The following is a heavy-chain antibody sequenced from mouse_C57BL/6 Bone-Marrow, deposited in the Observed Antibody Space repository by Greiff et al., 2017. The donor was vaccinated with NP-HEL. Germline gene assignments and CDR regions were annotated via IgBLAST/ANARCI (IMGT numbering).Heavy chain of an antibody. CDR2: INYDGSST. V-gene: IGHV5-16*01. D-gene: IGHD1-1*01. Sequence: LQQSEGGLVQPGSSMKLSCTASGFTFSDYYMAWVRQVPEKGLEWVANINYDGSSTYYLASLTSRFIISRDNAKNILYLQMSSLKSEDTATYYCARAYGSSLGLAYGGQGTLVTVSA. CDR1: GFTFSDYY. CDR3: ARAYGSSLGLAY. J-gene: IGHJ3*01.